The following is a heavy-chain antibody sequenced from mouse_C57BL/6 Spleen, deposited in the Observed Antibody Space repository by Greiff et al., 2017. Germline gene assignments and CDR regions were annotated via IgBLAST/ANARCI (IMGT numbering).Heavy chain of an antibody. V-gene: IGHV1-52*01. D-gene: IGHD1-1*01. Sequence: VQLQQPGAELVRPGSSVKLSCKASGYTFTSYWMHWVKQRPIQGLEWIGNIDPSDSETHYNQKFKDKATLTVDKSSSTAYMQLSSLTSEDSAVYYCARPHYYGSSDYFDYWGQGTTLTVSS. J-gene: IGHJ2*01. CDR2: IDPSDSET. CDR1: GYTFTSYW. CDR3: ARPHYYGSSDYFDY.